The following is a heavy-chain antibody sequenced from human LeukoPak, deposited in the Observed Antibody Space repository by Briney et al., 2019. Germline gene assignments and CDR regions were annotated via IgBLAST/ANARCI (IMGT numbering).Heavy chain of an antibody. D-gene: IGHD2-8*01. CDR1: GFTLSAYW. J-gene: IGHJ6*04. V-gene: IGHV3-7*03. CDR3: ARDQWGPDV. Sequence: PGGSLRLSCAVSGFTLSAYWMTWVRQAPGKGLEWVANIKQDGSEKYYVDSVKGRFTISRDNAKNSLYLQMNSLRAEDTAVYYCARDQWGPDVGGKGTTVTVSS. CDR2: IKQDGSEK.